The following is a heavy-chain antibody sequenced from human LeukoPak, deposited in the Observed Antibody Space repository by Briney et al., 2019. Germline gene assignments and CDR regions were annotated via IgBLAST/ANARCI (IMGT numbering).Heavy chain of an antibody. CDR1: GGSFSGYY. V-gene: IGHV4-34*01. Sequence: PSETLSLTCAVYGGSFSGYYWSWIRQPPGKGLEWIGEINHSGSTNYNPSLKSRVTISVDTSKNQFSLKLSSVTAADTAVYYCARTPPTYCSGGSCYTRGYYYYMDVWGKGTTVTVSS. CDR3: ARTPPTYCSGGSCYTRGYYYYMDV. J-gene: IGHJ6*03. CDR2: INHSGST. D-gene: IGHD2-15*01.